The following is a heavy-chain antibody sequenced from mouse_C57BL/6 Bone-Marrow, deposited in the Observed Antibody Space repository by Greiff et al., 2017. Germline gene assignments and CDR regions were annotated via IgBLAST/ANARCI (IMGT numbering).Heavy chain of an antibody. J-gene: IGHJ3*01. CDR3: ARHYYGNYVAWFAY. CDR1: GYAFSSSW. Sequence: QVQLKQSGPELVKPGASVKISCKASGYAFSSSWMNWVKQRPGKGLEWIGRIYPGDGDTNYNGKFKGKATLTADKSSSTAYMQLSSLTSEDSAVYFCARHYYGNYVAWFAYWGQGTLVTVSA. D-gene: IGHD2-1*01. V-gene: IGHV1-82*01. CDR2: IYPGDGDT.